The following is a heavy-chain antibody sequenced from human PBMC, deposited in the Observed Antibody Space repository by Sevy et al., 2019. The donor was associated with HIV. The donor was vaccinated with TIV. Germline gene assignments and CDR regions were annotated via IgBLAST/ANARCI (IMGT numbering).Heavy chain of an antibody. CDR3: ARGGGNGWYYFDY. Sequence: ASVKVSCKASRGIFRTNAFSWVRQAPGQGLEWMGGIIPVLGTVNYARKFQGRVTITADESTKTVYMELSSLRSEDTAVYYCARGGGNGWYYFDYWGQETLVTVSS. CDR1: RGIFRTNA. J-gene: IGHJ4*02. V-gene: IGHV1-69*13. CDR2: IIPVLGTV. D-gene: IGHD6-19*01.